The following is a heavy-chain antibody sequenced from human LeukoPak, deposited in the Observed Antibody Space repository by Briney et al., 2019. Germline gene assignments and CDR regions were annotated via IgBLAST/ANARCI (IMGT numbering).Heavy chain of an antibody. CDR2: IRYGGSNK. CDR3: AKDSKRWKTYYYEAGSYYFDY. V-gene: IGHV3-30*02. Sequence: PGGSLRLSCAAPGFTFSSYGMHWVRQAPGKGLEWVAFIRYGGSNKYYADSVKGRFTISRDNSKNTLYLQMNSLRPEDTAVYYCAKDSKRWKTYYYEAGSYYFDYWGQGTRVTVSS. D-gene: IGHD3-10*01. J-gene: IGHJ4*02. CDR1: GFTFSSYG.